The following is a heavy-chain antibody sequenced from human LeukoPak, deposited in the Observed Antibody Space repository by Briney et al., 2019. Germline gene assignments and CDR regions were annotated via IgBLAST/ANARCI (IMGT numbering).Heavy chain of an antibody. CDR2: ISWNSGSI. CDR1: GFTFDDYA. Sequence: GGSLRLSCAASGFTFDDYAMHWVRQAPGKGLEWVSGISWNSGSIGYADSVKGRLTISGDNSKNTLYLQMNSLRTEDTAVYYCAKDRYTGSGSFSPHSFDMWGQGTMVTVSS. V-gene: IGHV3-9*01. D-gene: IGHD3-10*01. CDR3: AKDRYTGSGSFSPHSFDM. J-gene: IGHJ3*02.